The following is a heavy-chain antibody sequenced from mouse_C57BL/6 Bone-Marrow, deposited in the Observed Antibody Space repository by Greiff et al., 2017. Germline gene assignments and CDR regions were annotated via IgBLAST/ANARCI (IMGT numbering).Heavy chain of an antibody. Sequence: QVQLQQSGAELVKPGASVKLSCKASGYTFTSYWMHWVKQRPGQGLEWIGMIHPNSGSTNYNEKFKSKATLTVDKSSSTAYMQLSSLTSEDSAVYYCARERDDYDEFAYWGQGTLVTVSA. D-gene: IGHD2-4*01. CDR3: ARERDDYDEFAY. CDR2: IHPNSGST. J-gene: IGHJ3*01. V-gene: IGHV1-64*01. CDR1: GYTFTSYW.